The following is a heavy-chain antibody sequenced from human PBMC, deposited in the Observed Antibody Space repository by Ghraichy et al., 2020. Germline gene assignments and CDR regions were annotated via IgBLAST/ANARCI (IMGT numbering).Heavy chain of an antibody. V-gene: IGHV3-15*01. CDR3: TTIAARPWYYYYGMDV. J-gene: IGHJ6*02. D-gene: IGHD6-6*01. CDR1: GFTFSNAW. CDR2: IKSKTDGGTT. Sequence: GGSLRLSCAASGFTFSNAWMSWVRQAPGKGLEWVGRIKSKTDGGTTDYAAPVKGRFTISRDDSKNTLYLQMNSLKTEDTAVYYCTTIAARPWYYYYGMDVWGQGTTVTVSS.